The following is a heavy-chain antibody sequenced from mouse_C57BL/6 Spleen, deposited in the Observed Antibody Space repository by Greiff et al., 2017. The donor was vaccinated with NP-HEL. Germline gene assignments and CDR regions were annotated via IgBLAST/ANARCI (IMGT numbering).Heavy chain of an antibody. Sequence: EVQLQQSGAELVRPGASVKLSCTASGFNIKDYYMHWVKQRPEQGLEWIGRVDPEDGDTEYAPKFQGKATMTADTSSNTAYLQLSSLTSEDTAVYYCTTAGNPYYFDYWGQGTTLTVSS. CDR2: VDPEDGDT. CDR3: TTAGNPYYFDY. CDR1: GFNIKDYY. V-gene: IGHV14-1*01. D-gene: IGHD2-1*01. J-gene: IGHJ2*01.